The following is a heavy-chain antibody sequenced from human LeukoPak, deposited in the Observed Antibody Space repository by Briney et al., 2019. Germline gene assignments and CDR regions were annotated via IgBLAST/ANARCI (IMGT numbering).Heavy chain of an antibody. Sequence: SQTLSLXCTVSGGSISSGSYYWSWIRQPAGKGPEWIGRIYTSGSTNYNPSLKSRVTISVDTSKNQFSLKLSSVTAADTAVYYCARDVPYYYDSSGGAFDIWGQGTMVTVSS. J-gene: IGHJ3*02. CDR3: ARDVPYYYDSSGGAFDI. D-gene: IGHD3-22*01. CDR1: GGSISSGSYY. CDR2: IYTSGST. V-gene: IGHV4-61*02.